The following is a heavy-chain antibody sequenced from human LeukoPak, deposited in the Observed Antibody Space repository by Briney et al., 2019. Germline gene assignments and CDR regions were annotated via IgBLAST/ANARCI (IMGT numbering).Heavy chain of an antibody. V-gene: IGHV1-2*02. CDR3: ARSAGGRVGSAFDI. D-gene: IGHD3-16*01. CDR1: GYTFTGYY. Sequence: GASVRVSCKASGYTFTGYYMHWVRQAPGQGLEWTGWINPNSGGTNYAQKFQGRVTMTRDTSISTAYMELSRLRSDDTAVYYCARSAGGRVGSAFDIWGQGTMVTVSS. CDR2: INPNSGGT. J-gene: IGHJ3*02.